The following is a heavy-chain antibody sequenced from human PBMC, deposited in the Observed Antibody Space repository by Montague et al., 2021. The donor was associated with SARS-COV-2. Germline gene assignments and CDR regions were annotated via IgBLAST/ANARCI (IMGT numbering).Heavy chain of an antibody. CDR2: TYYRSKWYN. V-gene: IGHV6-1*01. CDR3: ARRMDSSFDV. D-gene: IGHD2-2*03. CDR1: GASLSSDSLS. J-gene: IGHJ3*01. Sequence: VSPGASLSSDSLSWHWIRQSPSRGLEWLASTYYRSKWYNDSAPSVSGRATVKPDTSRNQFSLHLDSVSPEDTALYFCARRMDSSFDVWGKGTMVIVSS.